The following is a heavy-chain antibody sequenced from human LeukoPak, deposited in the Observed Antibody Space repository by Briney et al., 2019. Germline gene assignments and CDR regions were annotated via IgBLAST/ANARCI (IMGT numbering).Heavy chain of an antibody. J-gene: IGHJ6*02. D-gene: IGHD2-2*01. V-gene: IGHV4-59*01. CDR3: ARLKCISTTCPSRYVMDV. CDR2: IYYSGST. Sequence: PSETLSLTCSVSGGSISSYYWSWIRQPPGKGLEYIGYIYYSGSTNYNPSLKSRVTISVDTSKDQFSLNLTSVTAADTAVYYCARLKCISTTCPSRYVMDVWGQGTTVTVSS. CDR1: GGSISSYY.